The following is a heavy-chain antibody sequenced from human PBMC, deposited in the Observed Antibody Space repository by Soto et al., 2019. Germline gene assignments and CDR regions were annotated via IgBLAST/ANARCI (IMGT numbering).Heavy chain of an antibody. CDR3: ARQQYGSGSYYDFDY. J-gene: IGHJ4*02. CDR2: IYYSGST. Sequence: PSETLSLTCTVSGGSISSYYWSWIRQPPGKGLEWIGNIYYSGSTNYNPSLKSRVTISVDTSKNQFSLKLSSVTAADTAVYYCARQQYGSGSYYDFDYWGQGTLVTVSS. CDR1: GGSISSYY. V-gene: IGHV4-59*08. D-gene: IGHD3-10*01.